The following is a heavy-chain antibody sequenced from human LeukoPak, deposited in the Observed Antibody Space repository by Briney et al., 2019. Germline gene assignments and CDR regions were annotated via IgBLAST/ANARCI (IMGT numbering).Heavy chain of an antibody. Sequence: PSETLSLTCTVSGGSISSYYWSWIRQPPGKGLGWIGYIYYSGSTNYNPSLKSRVTISVDTSKNQFSLKLSSVTAADTAVYYCARESIAVAGTGYFDYWGQGTLVTVSS. CDR3: ARESIAVAGTGYFDY. CDR1: GGSISSYY. V-gene: IGHV4-59*01. D-gene: IGHD6-19*01. CDR2: IYYSGST. J-gene: IGHJ4*02.